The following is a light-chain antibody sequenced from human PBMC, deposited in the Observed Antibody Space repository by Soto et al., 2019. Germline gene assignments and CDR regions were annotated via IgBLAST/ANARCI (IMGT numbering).Light chain of an antibody. J-gene: IGKJ4*01. V-gene: IGKV3-11*01. Sequence: EIVLTQSPATLSLSPGDRATLSCRASQSVSSYLDWYQQKPGQAPRLLIYDASNRATGIPARFSGSGPGTDFTLNINSLEPEDFAVYYCQQRSNWPPRLTFGGGTKEQIK. CDR1: QSVSSY. CDR3: QQRSNWPPRLT. CDR2: DAS.